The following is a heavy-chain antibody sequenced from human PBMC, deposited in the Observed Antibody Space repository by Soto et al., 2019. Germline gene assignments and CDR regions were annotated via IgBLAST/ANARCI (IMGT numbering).Heavy chain of an antibody. V-gene: IGHV1-69*12. CDR3: AREGGSGNYRYDAMDV. D-gene: IGHD3-10*01. CDR1: GGTFSSYA. J-gene: IGHJ6*02. CDR2: IIPIFGTA. Sequence: QVQLVQSGAEVKKPGSSVKVSCKASGGTFSSYAISWVRQAPGQGLEWMGGIIPIFGTANYAQKFQGRVTITAEESTSTAYMEVSSLRSEDTAVYYCAREGGSGNYRYDAMDVWGQGTTGTVSS.